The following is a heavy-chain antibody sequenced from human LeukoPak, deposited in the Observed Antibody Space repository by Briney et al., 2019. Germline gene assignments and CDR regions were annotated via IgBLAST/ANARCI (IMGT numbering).Heavy chain of an antibody. Sequence: GGSLRLSCAASGFTFANYAMNWVRQAPGKGLEWVAVISYDGSNKYYADSVKGRFTISRDNSKNTLYLQMNSLRAEDTAVYYCARNMRVSVAPFDYWGQGTLVTVSS. CDR1: GFTFANYA. CDR2: ISYDGSNK. CDR3: ARNMRVSVAPFDY. V-gene: IGHV3-30-3*01. D-gene: IGHD6-13*01. J-gene: IGHJ4*02.